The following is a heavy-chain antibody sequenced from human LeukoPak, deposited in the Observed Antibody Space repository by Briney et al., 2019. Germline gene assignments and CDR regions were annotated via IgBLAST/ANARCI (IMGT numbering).Heavy chain of an antibody. Sequence: GESLKISWKGSGYSFTDYWIGWVRQMPGRGLGWMGIIYPGDSDTRYSPSFEGQVTISADKAIRTAYLQWSSLKAPDTAMYYCAGHNKESTGSALTARWFDPWGQGTLVTVSS. V-gene: IGHV5-51*01. CDR1: GYSFTDYW. CDR3: AGHNKESTGSALTARWFDP. J-gene: IGHJ5*02. CDR2: IYPGDSDT. D-gene: IGHD2-8*02.